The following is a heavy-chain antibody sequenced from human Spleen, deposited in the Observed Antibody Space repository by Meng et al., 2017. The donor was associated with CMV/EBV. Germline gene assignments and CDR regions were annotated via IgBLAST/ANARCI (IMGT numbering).Heavy chain of an antibody. D-gene: IGHD2-8*01. V-gene: IGHV1-46*01. CDR3: AREYCTTYRCSYNPHWYDP. CDR1: TFTSYH. Sequence: TFTSYHVHWLRQALGQGLEWVGMINPADGGPTYAQRFQGRVTMTSDTSTSTVYMDLRSLRSDDTALYFCAREYCTTYRCSYNPHWYDPWGQGTLVTVSS. CDR2: INPADGGP. J-gene: IGHJ5*02.